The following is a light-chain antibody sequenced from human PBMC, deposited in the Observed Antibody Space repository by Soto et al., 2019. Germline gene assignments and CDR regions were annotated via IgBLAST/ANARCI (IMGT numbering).Light chain of an antibody. CDR2: DVS. Sequence: QSALTQPRSVSGSPGQSVTISCSGTSSDVGGYNYVSWYQQYPGKAPKLMIYDVSKRPSGVPDRFSGSKSGNTASLTITGLQAEDEADYYCCSYAGWYTYVFGTGTRVIVL. CDR3: CSYAGWYTYV. CDR1: SSDVGGYNY. V-gene: IGLV2-11*01. J-gene: IGLJ1*01.